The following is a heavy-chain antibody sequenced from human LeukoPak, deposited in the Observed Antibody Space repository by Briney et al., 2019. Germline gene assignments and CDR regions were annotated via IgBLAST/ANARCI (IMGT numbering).Heavy chain of an antibody. J-gene: IGHJ2*01. CDR2: IYYSGST. V-gene: IGHV4-39*01. Sequence: SEILSLTCTVSGGSISRSSHYWGWIRQPPGKGLEWIGSIYYSGSTYYNPSLKSRVTISIDTSKNQFSLKLSSVTAADTAVYYCARPAAGTDFWYLDLWGRGTLVTVSS. CDR1: GGSISRSSHY. CDR3: ARPAAGTDFWYLDL. D-gene: IGHD6-13*01.